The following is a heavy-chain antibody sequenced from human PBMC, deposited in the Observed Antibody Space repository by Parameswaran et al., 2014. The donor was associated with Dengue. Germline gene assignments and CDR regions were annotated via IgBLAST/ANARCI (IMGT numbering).Heavy chain of an antibody. CDR2: IYYSGST. V-gene: IGHV4-31*02. J-gene: IGHJ6*02. D-gene: IGHD6-19*01. Sequence: RWIRQPPGKGLEWIGYIYYSGSTYYNPSLKSRVTISVDTSKNQFSLKLSSVTAADTAVYYCARVRVVVAGPGGMDVWGQGTTVTVSS. CDR3: ARVRVVVAGPGGMDV.